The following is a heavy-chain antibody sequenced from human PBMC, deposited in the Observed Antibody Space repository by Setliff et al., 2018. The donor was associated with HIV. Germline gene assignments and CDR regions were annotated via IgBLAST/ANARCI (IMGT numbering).Heavy chain of an antibody. D-gene: IGHD5-12*01. J-gene: IGHJ4*02. Sequence: GGSLRLSCAASGFTFSSYAMHWVRQAPGKGLEWVAVISYDGSNKYYADSVKGRFTISRDNSKNTLYLQMNSLRAEDTAVYYCAREXXGIQYSGYDFLIXXXXXPDYWGQGTLVTVSS. V-gene: IGHV3-30*04. CDR1: GFTFSSYA. CDR3: AREXXGIQYSGYDFLIXXXXXPDY. CDR2: ISYDGSNK.